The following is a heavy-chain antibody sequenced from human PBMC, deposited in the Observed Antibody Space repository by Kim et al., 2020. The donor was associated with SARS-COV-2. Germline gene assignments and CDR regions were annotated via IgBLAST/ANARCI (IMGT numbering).Heavy chain of an antibody. CDR1: GDSVSTNSAA. D-gene: IGHD5-12*01. J-gene: IGHJ4*02. V-gene: IGHV6-1*01. Sequence: SQTLSLTCAISGDSVSTNSAAWNWIRQSPSRGLEWLGRTYYRSKWYNDYTMSVKSRMTIDPDISKNQFSLQLNSVTPEDTGVYYCARGGLSWRPQFDYWGQGTLVTVSS. CDR2: TYYRSKWYN. CDR3: ARGGLSWRPQFDY.